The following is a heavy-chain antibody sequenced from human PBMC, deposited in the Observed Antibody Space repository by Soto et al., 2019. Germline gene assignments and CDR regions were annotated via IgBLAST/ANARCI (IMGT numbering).Heavy chain of an antibody. CDR3: ARVRQDILVVGNWNFDL. J-gene: IGHJ2*01. CDR1: GGSFSSFY. Sequence: QVQLQESGPGLVKPSETLSLTCTVSGGSFSSFYWSWIRQPPGEGLEGIGYIFYSGSTNYNPTLNSRVTISIDTSKNQFSLRLSYVTTADTAVYYCARVRQDILVVGNWNFDLWGRGTLVTFPS. V-gene: IGHV4-59*01. CDR2: IFYSGST. D-gene: IGHD2-15*01.